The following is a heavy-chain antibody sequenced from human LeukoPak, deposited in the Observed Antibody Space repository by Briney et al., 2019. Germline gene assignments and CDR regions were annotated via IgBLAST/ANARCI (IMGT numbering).Heavy chain of an antibody. Sequence: GASVKVSCKASGYTFTNYYMHWVRQAPGQGLEWMGIINPSGGSTSYAQKFQGRVSMTRDMSTSTVYMELSSLRSEDTAVYYCARDEGECGNYLGAIVDPWGQGTLVTVSS. D-gene: IGHD1-26*01. J-gene: IGHJ5*02. CDR3: ARDEGECGNYLGAIVDP. CDR1: GYTFTNYY. CDR2: INPSGGST. V-gene: IGHV1-46*01.